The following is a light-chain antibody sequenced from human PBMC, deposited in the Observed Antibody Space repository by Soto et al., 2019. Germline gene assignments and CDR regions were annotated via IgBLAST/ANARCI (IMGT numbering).Light chain of an antibody. V-gene: IGKV3-11*01. CDR2: DAY. J-gene: IGKJ5*01. Sequence: EVVLTQSPVTLSLSPGERATLSCRASQSFRGLLAWYQQKPGQAPMLLIYDAYNRATGIPPRFSGSGSGTDFTLTISSLEPVDSAVYYCQQRHMWPITFGQGTRLEIK. CDR3: QQRHMWPIT. CDR1: QSFRGL.